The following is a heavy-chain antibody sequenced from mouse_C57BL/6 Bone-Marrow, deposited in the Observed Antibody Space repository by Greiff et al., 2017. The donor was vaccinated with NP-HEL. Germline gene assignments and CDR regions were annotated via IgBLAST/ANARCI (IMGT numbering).Heavy chain of an antibody. CDR1: EYEFPSHD. Sequence: EVKLVESGGGLVQPGESLKLSCESNEYEFPSHDMSWVRKTPEKRLELVAAIIGDGGSPYYPDTMERRFIISRDNTKKTLYLQMSSLRSEDTALYYCARQGDGYYGYFDVWGTGTTVTVSS. J-gene: IGHJ1*03. V-gene: IGHV5-2*01. CDR3: ARQGDGYYGYFDV. D-gene: IGHD2-3*01. CDR2: IIGDGGSP.